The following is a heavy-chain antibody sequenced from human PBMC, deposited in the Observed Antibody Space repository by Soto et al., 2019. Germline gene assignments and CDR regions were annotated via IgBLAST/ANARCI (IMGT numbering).Heavy chain of an antibody. D-gene: IGHD3-22*01. J-gene: IGHJ4*02. CDR3: AKEGLYDSSGYYFRNREWFDY. Sequence: GGSLRLSCAASGFTFSSYGMHWVRQAPGKGLEWVAVISYDGSNKYYADSVKGRFTISRDNSKNTLYLQMNSLRAEDTAVYYCAKEGLYDSSGYYFRNREWFDYWGRGTLVTVSS. CDR1: GFTFSSYG. CDR2: ISYDGSNK. V-gene: IGHV3-30*18.